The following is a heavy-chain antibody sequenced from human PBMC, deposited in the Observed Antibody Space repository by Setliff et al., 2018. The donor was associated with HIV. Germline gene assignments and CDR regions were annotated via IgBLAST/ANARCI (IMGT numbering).Heavy chain of an antibody. D-gene: IGHD3-16*01. Sequence: GGSLRLSCAASGFTFSSYAMSWVRQAPGKGLEWVSAISGSGRSTYYADSVKGRFTISRDNSKDTLYLQMSSLRVEDTAVYYCAKEVVTYVYDFWGQGTLVTVSS. CDR2: ISGSGRST. J-gene: IGHJ4*02. V-gene: IGHV3-23*01. CDR3: AKEVVTYVYDF. CDR1: GFTFSSYA.